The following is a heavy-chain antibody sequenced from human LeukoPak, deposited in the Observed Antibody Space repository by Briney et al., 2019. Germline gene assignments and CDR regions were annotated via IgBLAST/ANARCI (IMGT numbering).Heavy chain of an antibody. V-gene: IGHV7-4-1*02. D-gene: IGHD1-1*01. J-gene: IGHJ4*02. CDR2: INTNTGNP. CDR3: ARFFVAGTTVCSDY. Sequence: EASVKVSCKASGYTFTSYAMNWVRQAPGQGLEWMGWINTNTGNPTYAQGFTGRFVFSLDTSVSTAYLQISSLKAEDTAVYYCARFFVAGTTVCSDYWGQGTLVTVSS. CDR1: GYTFTSYA.